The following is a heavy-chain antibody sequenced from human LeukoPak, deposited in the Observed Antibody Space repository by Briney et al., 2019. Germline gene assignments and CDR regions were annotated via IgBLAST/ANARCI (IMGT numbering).Heavy chain of an antibody. D-gene: IGHD6-19*01. CDR1: GFSFSGYA. Sequence: GGSLRLSCAASGFSFSGYAMNWVRQAPGKGLEWVSAISGSGGTIFYGGSVKGRFIISRDHSKNTLYLQMTSLRAEDTAVYYCAKVLGSRIAVSVPFDYWGQGTLVTVSS. CDR3: AKVLGSRIAVSVPFDY. J-gene: IGHJ4*02. CDR2: ISGSGGTI. V-gene: IGHV3-23*01.